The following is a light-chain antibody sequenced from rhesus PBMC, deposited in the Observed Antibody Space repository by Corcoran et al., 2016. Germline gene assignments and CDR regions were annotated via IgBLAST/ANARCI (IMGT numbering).Light chain of an antibody. CDR2: YTS. CDR1: QGISNN. J-gene: IGKJ2*01. CDR3: QHGYCIPYS. V-gene: IGKV1S15*01. Sequence: DIQMTQSPSSLSASVGDTVTITCRASQGISNNLAWYQQKPGKVPKLLISYTSTLQSGVPSRFSGSGSGTDFTLTISRLQPEDFATYYCQHGYCIPYSFGQGTKVEIK.